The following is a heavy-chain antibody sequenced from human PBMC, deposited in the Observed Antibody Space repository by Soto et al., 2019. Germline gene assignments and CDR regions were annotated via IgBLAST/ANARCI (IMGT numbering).Heavy chain of an antibody. CDR3: VKEGRLAVGGLDL. J-gene: IGHJ5*02. D-gene: IGHD3-10*01. CDR1: GFSFSTYE. V-gene: IGHV3-48*03. CDR2: IGTSGGPT. Sequence: EVQLVESGGGLVQPGGSLRLSCAASGFSFSTYEMMWVRQAPGKGLEWVSYIGTSGGPTYYADSVKGRFTISRDNSKNSLYLEVNSLGAKDTALYYCVKEGRLAVGGLDLWGQGALVTVSS.